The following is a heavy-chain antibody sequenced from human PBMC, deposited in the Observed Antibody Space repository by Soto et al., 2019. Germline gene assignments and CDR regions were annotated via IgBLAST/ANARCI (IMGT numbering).Heavy chain of an antibody. D-gene: IGHD5-18*01. J-gene: IGHJ4*02. V-gene: IGHV4-39*01. Sequence: PSETLSLTCTVSGGSISSSSYYWGWIRQPPGKGLEWIGSIYYSGSTYYNPSLKSRVTISVDTSKNQFSLKLSSVTAADTAVYYCARLFTWIQLALDYWGQGTLVTGS. CDR3: ARLFTWIQLALDY. CDR2: IYYSGST. CDR1: GGSISSSSYY.